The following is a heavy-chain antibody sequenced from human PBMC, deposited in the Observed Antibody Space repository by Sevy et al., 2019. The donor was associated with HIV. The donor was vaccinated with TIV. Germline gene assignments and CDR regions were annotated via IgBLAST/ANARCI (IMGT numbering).Heavy chain of an antibody. CDR1: GFTFSDYS. V-gene: IGHV3-48*02. CDR2: ISRSGTTR. J-gene: IGHJ4*02. Sequence: GGSLRLSCAASGFTFSDYSLNWVRQAPGKGLEWVSYISRSGTTRHYADSVRGGFTISRDDAKNSLFLQMSSLRDEDTAVYYCARDDTASYLPVSWGQGTLVTVSS. D-gene: IGHD3-10*01. CDR3: ARDDTASYLPVS.